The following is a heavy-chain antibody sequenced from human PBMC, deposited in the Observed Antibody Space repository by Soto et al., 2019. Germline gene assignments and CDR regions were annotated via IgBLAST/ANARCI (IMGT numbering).Heavy chain of an antibody. CDR2: IYYSGST. V-gene: IGHV4-39*01. Sequence: SETLSLTCTVSGGSISSSSYYWGWIRQPPGKGLEWIGSIYYSGSTYYNPSLKSRVTISVDTSKNQFSLKLSSVTAADTAVYYCARPSYENYYFDYWGQGTLVTVSS. CDR1: GGSISSSSYY. D-gene: IGHD1-26*01. J-gene: IGHJ4*02. CDR3: ARPSYENYYFDY.